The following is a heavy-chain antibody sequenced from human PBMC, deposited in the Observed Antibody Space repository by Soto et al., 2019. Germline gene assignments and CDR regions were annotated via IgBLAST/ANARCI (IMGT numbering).Heavy chain of an antibody. V-gene: IGHV3-7*01. CDR2: IRQDGSEK. D-gene: IGHD2-15*01. CDR1: GFTFSSYW. CDR3: ARDASCSGGSCYSNPNYYGMDV. J-gene: IGHJ6*02. Sequence: EVQLVESGGGLVQPGGSLRLSCEGSGFTFSSYWMSWDRRSPGKGLEWVANIRQDGSEKYYVDSVKGRFTISRDNAKNSLYLQMNSLRAEDTAVYYCARDASCSGGSCYSNPNYYGMDVWGQGTTVTVSS.